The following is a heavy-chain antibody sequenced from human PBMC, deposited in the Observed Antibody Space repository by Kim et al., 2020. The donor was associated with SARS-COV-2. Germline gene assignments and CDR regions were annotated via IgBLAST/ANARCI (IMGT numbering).Heavy chain of an antibody. V-gene: IGHV1-18*01. D-gene: IGHD3-10*01. Sequence: YARRRQGRVNMTTDTSTSTAYMGLRSLRSDDTAVYYCARGGSGSYYGFDYWGQGTLVTVSS. CDR3: ARGGSGSYYGFDY. J-gene: IGHJ4*02.